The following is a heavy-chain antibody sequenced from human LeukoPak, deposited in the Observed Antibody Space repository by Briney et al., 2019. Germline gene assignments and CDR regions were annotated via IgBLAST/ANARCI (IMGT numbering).Heavy chain of an antibody. J-gene: IGHJ6*02. CDR3: ARDDGPYGMDV. CDR2: ISSSSSYI. CDR1: GFTFSSYS. Sequence: GGSLRLSCAASGFTFSSYSMNWVRQAPGKGLEWVSSISSSSSYIYYADSVKGRFTISRDNAKNSLYLQMNSPRAEDTAVYYCARDDGPYGMDVWGQGTTVTVSS. V-gene: IGHV3-21*01.